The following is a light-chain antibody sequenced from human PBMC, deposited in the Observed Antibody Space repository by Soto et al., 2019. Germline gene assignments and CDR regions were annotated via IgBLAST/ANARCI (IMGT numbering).Light chain of an antibody. V-gene: IGKV3-15*01. Sequence: EIVMTQSPATLSVSLGERATLSCRASQSVYSNLAWYQQKPGQAPRLLIYGTSTRATGIPARFSGSGSGTEFSLTISSLQSEDFAVYYCQQYNNWPLTFGGGTKVEIK. J-gene: IGKJ4*01. CDR3: QQYNNWPLT. CDR1: QSVYSN. CDR2: GTS.